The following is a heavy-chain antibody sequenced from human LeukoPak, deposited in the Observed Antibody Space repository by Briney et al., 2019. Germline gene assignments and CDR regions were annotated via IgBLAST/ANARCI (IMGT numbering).Heavy chain of an antibody. CDR1: GGSISTSY. CDR3: ASDPYGGRGGFDY. J-gene: IGHJ4*02. D-gene: IGHD4-17*01. V-gene: IGHV4-4*07. CDR2: IHVSGST. Sequence: SETLSLTCTVSGGSISTSYWSWIRQPAGKGLEWIGRIHVSGSTNYNPSLKSRVTMSVDTSKNQFSLKLTSVTAADTAMYYCASDPYGGRGGFDYWGQGTLVTVSS.